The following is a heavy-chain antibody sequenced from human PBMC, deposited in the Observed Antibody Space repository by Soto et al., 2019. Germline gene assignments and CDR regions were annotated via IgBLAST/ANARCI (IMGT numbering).Heavy chain of an antibody. CDR2: IYYSGNT. CDR1: GDSISSGDYY. Sequence: PSETLSLTCTVSGDSISSGDYYWSWIRQPPGKGLEWIGCIYYSGNTYYNPSLKSRFSISVDTSTNQFSLQLSSVTAADTALYYCSRMGVVGATTSDYWGQGTLVTVSP. CDR3: SRMGVVGATTSDY. D-gene: IGHD1-26*01. J-gene: IGHJ4*02. V-gene: IGHV4-30-4*02.